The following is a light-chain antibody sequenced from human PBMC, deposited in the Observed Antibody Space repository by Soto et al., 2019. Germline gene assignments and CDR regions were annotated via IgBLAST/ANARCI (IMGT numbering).Light chain of an antibody. V-gene: IGKV1-5*03. Sequence: DIQLAQSPSTLSASVGDRVTLTCRASHGIGTWLAWYQQKPGKAPKVLIYKASNLESGVPSRFSGSGSGTEFTLSISSLQPDDFATYYCQMYNSYSWTFGQGTKVEIK. CDR1: HGIGTW. J-gene: IGKJ1*01. CDR3: QMYNSYSWT. CDR2: KAS.